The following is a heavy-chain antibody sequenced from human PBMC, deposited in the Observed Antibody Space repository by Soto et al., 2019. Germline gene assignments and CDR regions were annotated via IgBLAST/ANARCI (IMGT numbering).Heavy chain of an antibody. Sequence: PGESLKISCKGSGYSFTSYWISWVRQMPGKGLEWMGRIDPSDSYTNYSPSFQGHVTISADKSISTAYLQWSSLKASDTAMYYCAAEGYYYDSSGAAWGQGTLVTVSS. CDR2: IDPSDSYT. CDR3: AAEGYYYDSSGAA. CDR1: GYSFTSYW. D-gene: IGHD3-22*01. J-gene: IGHJ5*02. V-gene: IGHV5-10-1*01.